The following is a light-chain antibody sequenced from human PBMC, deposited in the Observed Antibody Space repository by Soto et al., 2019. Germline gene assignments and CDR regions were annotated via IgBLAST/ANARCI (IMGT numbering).Light chain of an antibody. J-gene: IGKJ5*01. Sequence: EIVLTQSPGTLSLSPGQRATLSCRASQSVSDYLAWYQQKPGQAPRLLIYDASKRATGVPARFSGSGSGTDFTLTISSIEPDDFAIYYCQQRSNWPTFGQGTRLEIK. CDR3: QQRSNWPT. CDR1: QSVSDY. V-gene: IGKV3-11*01. CDR2: DAS.